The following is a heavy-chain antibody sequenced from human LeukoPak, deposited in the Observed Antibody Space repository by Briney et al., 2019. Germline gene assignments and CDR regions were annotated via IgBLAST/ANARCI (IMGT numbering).Heavy chain of an antibody. V-gene: IGHV3-21*05. J-gene: IGHJ4*02. CDR3: ARPLSYGDHVGPDY. CDR2: ISSSSSYT. Sequence: PGGSLRLSCAASGFTFSSYWMHWVRQAPGKGLEWVSYISSSSSYTNYADSVKGRFTISRDNAKNSLYLQMNSLRAEDTAVYYCARPLSYGDHVGPDYWGQGTLLTVSS. CDR1: GFTFSSYW. D-gene: IGHD4-17*01.